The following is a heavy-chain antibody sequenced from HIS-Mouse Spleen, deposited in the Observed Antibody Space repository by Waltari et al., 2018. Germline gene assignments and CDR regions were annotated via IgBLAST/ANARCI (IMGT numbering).Heavy chain of an antibody. Sequence: QLQLQESGPGLVKPSATLSLTCTVSGCSISSRSSYWGWLRQPPGKGLEWIGSIYYSGSTYYNPSLKSRVTISVDTSKNQFSLKLSSVTAADTAVYYCAREIPYSSSWYDWYFDLWGRGTLVTVSS. V-gene: IGHV4-39*07. CDR1: GCSISSRSSY. J-gene: IGHJ2*01. CDR2: IYYSGST. D-gene: IGHD6-13*01. CDR3: AREIPYSSSWYDWYFDL.